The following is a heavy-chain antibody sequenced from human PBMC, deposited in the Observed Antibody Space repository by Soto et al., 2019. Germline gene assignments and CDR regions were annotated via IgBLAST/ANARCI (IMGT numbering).Heavy chain of an antibody. D-gene: IGHD3-3*01. CDR3: ARVVGDYDFWSGYGTIPYYFDY. V-gene: IGHV3-74*01. Sequence: GSLRLSCAASGFTFSSYWMHWVRQAPGKGLVWVSRINSDGSSTSYADSVKGRFTISRDNAKNTLYLQMNSLRAEDTAVYYCARVVGDYDFWSGYGTIPYYFDYWGQGTLVTVSS. J-gene: IGHJ4*02. CDR1: GFTFSSYW. CDR2: INSDGSST.